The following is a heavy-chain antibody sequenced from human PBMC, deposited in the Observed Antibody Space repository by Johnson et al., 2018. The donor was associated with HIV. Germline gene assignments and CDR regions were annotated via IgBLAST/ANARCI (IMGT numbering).Heavy chain of an antibody. V-gene: IGHV3-30*02. CDR2: IRYDGSIK. D-gene: IGHD1-26*01. CDR3: DCIVGATRDAFDI. CDR1: GFTFSSYG. J-gene: IGHJ3*02. Sequence: QVQLVESGGGVVQPGWSLRLSCAASGFTFSSYGMHWVRQAPGKGLEWVAFIRYDGSIKYYVDSVKGRFTISRDNSKNTLYLQMNSLRADDTAVYYCDCIVGATRDAFDIWGQGTMVTVSS.